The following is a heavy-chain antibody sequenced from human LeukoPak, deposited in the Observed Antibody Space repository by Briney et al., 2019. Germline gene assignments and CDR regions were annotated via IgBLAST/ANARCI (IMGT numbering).Heavy chain of an antibody. CDR1: GYTFTSYD. V-gene: IGHV1-2*02. D-gene: IGHD2-2*01. CDR3: ARDVGEYCSSINCHASDY. Sequence: ASVKVSCKASGYTFTSYDINWVRQATGQGLEWMGWMNPSSGGTNYAQKFHGRVTMTRDTSISTVYMELSRLRSDDTAVYYCARDVGEYCSSINCHASDYWGQGTLVTVSS. CDR2: MNPSSGGT. J-gene: IGHJ4*02.